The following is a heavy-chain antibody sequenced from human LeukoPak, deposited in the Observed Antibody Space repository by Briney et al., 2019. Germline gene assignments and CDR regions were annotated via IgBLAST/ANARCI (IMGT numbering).Heavy chain of an antibody. D-gene: IGHD6-19*01. V-gene: IGHV2-5*02. CDR1: GFSLSTSGVG. CDR2: IYWDDDK. J-gene: IGHJ4*02. CDR3: AHQAHSIAVAAAFDY. Sequence: ESGPTLVKPTQTLTLTCTFSGFSLSTSGVGVGWIRQPPGKALKWLALIYWDDDKRYSPSLKSRLTITKDTSKNQVVLTMTNMDPVDTATYYCAHQAHSIAVAAAFDYWGQGTLVTVSS.